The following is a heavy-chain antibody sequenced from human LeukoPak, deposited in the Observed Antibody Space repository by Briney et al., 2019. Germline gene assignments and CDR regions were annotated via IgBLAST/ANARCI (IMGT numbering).Heavy chain of an antibody. CDR3: AKDGGLGELSLSRSYFDY. CDR2: ISYDGSNK. J-gene: IGHJ4*02. CDR1: GFTFSSYA. D-gene: IGHD3-16*02. Sequence: GGSLRLSCAASGFTFSSYAMHWVRQAPGKGLEWVAVISYDGSNKYYADSVKGRFTISRDNSKNTLYLQMNSLRAEDTAVYYCAKDGGLGELSLSRSYFDYWGQGTLVTVSS. V-gene: IGHV3-30*04.